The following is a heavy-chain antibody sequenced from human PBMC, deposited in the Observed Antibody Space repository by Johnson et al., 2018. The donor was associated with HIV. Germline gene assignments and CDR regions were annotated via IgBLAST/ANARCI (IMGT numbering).Heavy chain of an antibody. D-gene: IGHD3-16*01. CDR1: GFTFSSYG. V-gene: IGHV3-30*02. CDR2: IRFDGSDK. J-gene: IGHJ3*02. Sequence: QEKLVESGGGLVQPGGSLTLYCAASGFTFSSYGMHWVRQAPVKGMEWVGFIRFDGSDKFYADSVKGRFTISRDNSKNTLYLQMNSLRAEDTAVYYCARPLGPPLWHDAFDIWGQGTMVTVSS. CDR3: ARPLGPPLWHDAFDI.